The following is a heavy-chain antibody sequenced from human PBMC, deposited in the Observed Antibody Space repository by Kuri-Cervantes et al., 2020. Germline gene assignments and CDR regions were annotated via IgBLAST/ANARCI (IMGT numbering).Heavy chain of an antibody. J-gene: IGHJ5*02. Sequence: GESLKISCAASGFTFSSYAMHWVRQAPGKGLEWVAVISYDGSNKYYADSVKGRFTISRDNSKNTLYLQMNSLRAEDTAVYYCARRFSGYDSRFDPWGQGTLVTVSS. CDR1: GFTFSSYA. CDR2: ISYDGSNK. V-gene: IGHV3-30-3*01. D-gene: IGHD5-12*01. CDR3: ARRFSGYDSRFDP.